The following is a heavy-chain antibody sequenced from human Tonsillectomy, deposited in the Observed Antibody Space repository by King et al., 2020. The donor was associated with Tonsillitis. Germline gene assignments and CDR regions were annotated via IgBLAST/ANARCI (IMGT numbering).Heavy chain of an antibody. CDR2: ISHSGTT. V-gene: IGHV4-4*02. Sequence: VQLQESGPGLVKPSGTLSLTCAVSGGSISSTNWWSWVRQPPGKGLEWIGEISHSGTTNYTPSLKSRVTMSLDKSKNQFSLKLSSVTAADTAVYYCARPRGTYMDVWGKGTTVAVSS. D-gene: IGHD1-26*01. CDR1: GGSISSTNW. CDR3: ARPRGTYMDV. J-gene: IGHJ6*03.